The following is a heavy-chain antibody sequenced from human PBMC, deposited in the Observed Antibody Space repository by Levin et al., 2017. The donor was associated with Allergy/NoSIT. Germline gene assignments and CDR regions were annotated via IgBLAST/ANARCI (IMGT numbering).Heavy chain of an antibody. V-gene: IGHV3-30*03. CDR3: VAWLQLRGSPYFDY. CDR1: GFPFSSYG. D-gene: IGHD5-24*01. CDR2: ISYDGSNR. J-gene: IGHJ4*02. Sequence: SCAASGFPFSSYGMHWVRQAPGKGLEWVTVISYDGSNRYYADSVKGRFTISRDNSKNTLYLQMNSLRVEDTAVYYCVAWLQLRGSPYFDYWGQGTLVTVSS.